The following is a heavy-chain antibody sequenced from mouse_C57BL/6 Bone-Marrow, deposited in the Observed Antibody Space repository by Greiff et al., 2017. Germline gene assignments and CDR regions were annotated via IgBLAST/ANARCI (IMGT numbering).Heavy chain of an antibody. J-gene: IGHJ2*01. Sequence: EVQLVESGAELVKPGASVKLSCTASGFTFNDYYIHWVKQRPGQGLEWIGRIDPEDGAIKYARKFQVKATITADTSSNTADMQLSSLTSEDTAVYDCTRSVIGYGTSDWGRGTT. CDR1: GFTFNDYY. CDR3: TRSVIGYGTSD. CDR2: IDPEDGAI. D-gene: IGHD1-1*01. V-gene: IGHV14-2*01.